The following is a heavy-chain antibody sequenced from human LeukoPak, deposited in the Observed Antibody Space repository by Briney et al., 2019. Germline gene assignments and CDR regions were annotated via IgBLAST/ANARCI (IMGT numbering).Heavy chain of an antibody. J-gene: IGHJ6*03. Sequence: ASVKVSCKASGYTFTSYGISWVRQAPGQGLEWMGWTSAYNGNTNYAQKLQGRVTMTTDTSTSTAYMELRSLRSDDTAVYYCARVITIFGNYYYYMDVWGKGTTVTVSS. V-gene: IGHV1-18*01. CDR2: TSAYNGNT. D-gene: IGHD3-3*01. CDR3: ARVITIFGNYYYYMDV. CDR1: GYTFTSYG.